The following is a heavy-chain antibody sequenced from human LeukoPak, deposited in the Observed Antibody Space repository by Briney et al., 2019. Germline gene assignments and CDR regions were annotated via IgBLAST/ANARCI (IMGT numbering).Heavy chain of an antibody. V-gene: IGHV4-59*12. CDR1: GGSISSYY. J-gene: IGHJ4*02. D-gene: IGHD3-10*01. CDR2: IYYSGST. CDR3: ARRYYDGSGRAFDY. Sequence: SETLSLTCTVSGGSISSYYWSWIRQPPGKGLEWIGYIYYSGSTNYNPSLKSRVTISVDTSKNQFSLKLTSVTAADTAVYFCARRYYDGSGRAFDYWGPGTLVTVSS.